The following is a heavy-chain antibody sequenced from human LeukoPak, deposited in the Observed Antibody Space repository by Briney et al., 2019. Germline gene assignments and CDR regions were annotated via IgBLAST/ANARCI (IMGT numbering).Heavy chain of an antibody. J-gene: IGHJ3*02. CDR3: ARYYYDSSGSLDAFDI. Sequence: ASVKVSCKASGYTFTSYTFHWVRQAPGQRLEWMGWINAANGDTKYSQKFQGRVTMTRNTSISTAYMELSSLRSEDTAVYYCARYYYDSSGSLDAFDIWGQGTMVTVSS. V-gene: IGHV1-3*01. D-gene: IGHD3-22*01. CDR1: GYTFTSYT. CDR2: INAANGDT.